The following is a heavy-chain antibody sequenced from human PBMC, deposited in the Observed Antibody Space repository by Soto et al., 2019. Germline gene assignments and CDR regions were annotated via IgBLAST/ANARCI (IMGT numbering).Heavy chain of an antibody. CDR2: ISSSSSYI. CDR1: GFTFSSYS. J-gene: IGHJ5*02. Sequence: PGGSLRLSCAASGFTFSSYSMNWVRQAPGKGLEWVSSISSSSSYIYYADSVKGRFTISRDNAKNSLYLQMNSLRAEDTAVYYCAREVVVVPAAVRFDPWGQGTLVTVSS. V-gene: IGHV3-21*01. CDR3: AREVVVVPAAVRFDP. D-gene: IGHD2-2*01.